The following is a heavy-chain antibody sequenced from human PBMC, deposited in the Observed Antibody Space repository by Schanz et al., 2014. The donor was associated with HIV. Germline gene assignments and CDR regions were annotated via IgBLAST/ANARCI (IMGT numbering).Heavy chain of an antibody. CDR2: INHRGST. Sequence: QVQLQQWGTGLLKPSETLALTCAVYSGSFSGHYWTWIRQSPEKGLEWIGEINHRGSTNYNPSLGSRVTMSVDTSKNQFSLKVSSVPAADTAVYYCARGPINTILLPAWFDPWGQGTLVTVSS. D-gene: IGHD3-3*01. CDR3: ARGPINTILLPAWFDP. V-gene: IGHV4-34*02. CDR1: SGSFSGHY. J-gene: IGHJ5*02.